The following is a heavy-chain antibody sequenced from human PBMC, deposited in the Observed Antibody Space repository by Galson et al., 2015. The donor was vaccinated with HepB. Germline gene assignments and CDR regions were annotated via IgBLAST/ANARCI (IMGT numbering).Heavy chain of an antibody. V-gene: IGHV2-5*02. CDR3: AHRSRWLHNYFDY. CDR2: IFWDEDK. Sequence: PALVKPPPTLTLTCTFSGFSLPTSGVGVGWIRQPPGKALEWLALIFWDEDKWFSPSLKSRLTITKDTPKNQVVLTVTNADPGDTGTYFCAHRSRWLHNYFDYWGQGILVTVSS. CDR1: GFSLPTSGVG. D-gene: IGHD5-12*01. J-gene: IGHJ4*02.